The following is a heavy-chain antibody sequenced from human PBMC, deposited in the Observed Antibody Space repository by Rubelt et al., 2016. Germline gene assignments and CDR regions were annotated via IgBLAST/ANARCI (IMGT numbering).Heavy chain of an antibody. D-gene: IGHD4-17*01. CDR3: AKPARLDYGINAEYFQH. V-gene: IGHV3-30*02. CDR1: GFTFSSYG. CDR2: IRYDGRNQ. J-gene: IGHJ1*01. Sequence: QVQLVESGGGVVQPGGSLRLSCAASGFTFSSYGMHWVRQAPGKGLAWVAFIRYDGRNQYYADSVKGRFTISRDNSKNTLYLQMNSLRAEDTAVYYCAKPARLDYGINAEYFQHWGQGTLVTVSS.